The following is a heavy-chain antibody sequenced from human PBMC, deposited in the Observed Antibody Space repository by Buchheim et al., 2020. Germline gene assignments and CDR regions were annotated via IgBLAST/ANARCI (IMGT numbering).Heavy chain of an antibody. J-gene: IGHJ4*02. D-gene: IGHD3-22*01. CDR1: GFTFSSYS. CDR2: ISNNSSTI. V-gene: IGHV3-48*01. CDR3: ARSLNYYYDSSGYFDY. Sequence: EVQLVESGGGLVQPGGSLRLSCAASGFTFSSYSMHWVRQAPGKGLEWVSYISNNSSTIYYADSVKGRFTISRDNSKNSLYLQMNSLRAEDTAVYYCARSLNYYYDSSGYFDYWGQGTL.